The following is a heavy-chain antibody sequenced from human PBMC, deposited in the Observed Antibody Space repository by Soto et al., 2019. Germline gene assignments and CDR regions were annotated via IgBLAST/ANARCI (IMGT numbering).Heavy chain of an antibody. CDR2: IYWNDDK. CDR3: AHRRIPDGGYGWLDP. D-gene: IGHD5-18*01. J-gene: IGHJ5*02. CDR1: GFSLSTSGVA. Sequence: QITLKESGPTLVKPTQTLTLTCTFSGFSLSTSGVAVGWIRQPPGKALEWLALIYWNDDKSYSPSLNTRLTITKDTSKHQVVLTKTNMDPVDTATYYCAHRRIPDGGYGWLDPWGQGTLVTVSS. V-gene: IGHV2-5*01.